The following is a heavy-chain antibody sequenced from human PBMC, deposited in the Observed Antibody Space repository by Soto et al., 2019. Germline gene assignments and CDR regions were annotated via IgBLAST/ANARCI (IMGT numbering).Heavy chain of an antibody. V-gene: IGHV3-74*01. CDR1: GFTFSNSW. Sequence: DVQLVESGGGLVQPGGSLRLSCAASGFTFSNSWMHWVRQVSGKVLEWVSRINADGTSTSYADSVKGRFTISRDNAKNTLYLHVNSLRAEDTAVYYCVTVWARGVGVPRFYFDSWGQGALVTVSS. CDR2: INADGTST. J-gene: IGHJ4*02. D-gene: IGHD2-2*01. CDR3: VTVWARGVGVPRFYFDS.